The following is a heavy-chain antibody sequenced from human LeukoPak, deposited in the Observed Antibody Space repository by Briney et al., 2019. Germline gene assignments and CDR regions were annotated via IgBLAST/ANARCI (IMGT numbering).Heavy chain of an antibody. J-gene: IGHJ6*02. CDR2: IYPSDSDT. CDR1: GYRFSTYW. V-gene: IGHV5-51*01. Sequence: GESLKISCKGSGYRFSTYWIAWVRQMPGKGLECMGIIYPSDSDTRYSPSFQGQVTISADKSISTAYLQWNSLKASDTAMYYCARPGYNSYGMDVWGQGTTVTVSS. CDR3: ARPGYNSYGMDV.